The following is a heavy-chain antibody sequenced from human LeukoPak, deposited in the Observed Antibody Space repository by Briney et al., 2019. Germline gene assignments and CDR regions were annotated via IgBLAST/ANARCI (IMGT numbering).Heavy chain of an antibody. CDR1: RFSFRSYD. CDR3: AKGPYYFDSNHAFDI. D-gene: IGHD3-22*01. Sequence: GGSLRLSCAASRFSFRSYDMHWVRQAPGKGLEWLAVSSYDGSNTFYTDSVKGRFTVSRDNSKNTLYLQMSSLRAEDTAVYYCAKGPYYFDSNHAFDIWGQGTMVTVSS. CDR2: SSYDGSNT. J-gene: IGHJ3*02. V-gene: IGHV3-30*18.